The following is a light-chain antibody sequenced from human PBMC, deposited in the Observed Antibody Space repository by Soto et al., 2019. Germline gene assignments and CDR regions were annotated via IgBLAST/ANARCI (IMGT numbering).Light chain of an antibody. CDR1: TGAVTSGHY. J-gene: IGLJ2*01. V-gene: IGLV7-46*01. CDR2: DTT. CDR3: LLVYSGIVV. Sequence: QAVVTQEPSLTVSPGGTVTLTCGSSTGAVTSGHYPYWFQQKPGQAPKTLIYDTTNKHSWSPARFSGSLLGGKAALTLSGAQPEDEADYYCLLVYSGIVVFGGRTKLTVL.